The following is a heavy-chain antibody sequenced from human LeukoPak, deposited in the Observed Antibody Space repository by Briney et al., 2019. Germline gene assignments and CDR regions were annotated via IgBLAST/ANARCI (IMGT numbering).Heavy chain of an antibody. CDR2: ISSNGGST. CDR1: GFTFSSYA. D-gene: IGHD6-13*01. Sequence: GGSLRLSCAASGFTFSSYAMHWVRQAPGKGLEYVSAISSNGGSTYYANSVKGRFTISRDNSKNTLYLQMGSLRAEDMAVYYWARGQPTIIAAAWEFEYWGQGTLVTVSS. V-gene: IGHV3-64*01. CDR3: ARGQPTIIAAAWEFEY. J-gene: IGHJ4*02.